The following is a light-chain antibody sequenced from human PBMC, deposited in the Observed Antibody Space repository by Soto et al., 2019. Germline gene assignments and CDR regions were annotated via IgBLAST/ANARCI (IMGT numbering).Light chain of an antibody. CDR3: SSYASSNVM. V-gene: IGLV2-14*01. CDR2: DVS. Sequence: QSVLTQPASVSGSPGQSITISCTGTSSDVGRYDYVSWYQQHPGKAPKLMIYDVSNRPSGVSNRFSGAKSGNTASLTISGLEAEDEADYYCSSYASSNVMFAGGTKLTVL. CDR1: SSDVGRYDY. J-gene: IGLJ3*02.